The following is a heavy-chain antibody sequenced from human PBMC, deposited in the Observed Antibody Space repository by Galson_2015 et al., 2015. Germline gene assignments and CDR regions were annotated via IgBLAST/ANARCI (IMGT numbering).Heavy chain of an antibody. D-gene: IGHD2-2*01. CDR2: ISSSSSTI. J-gene: IGHJ4*02. V-gene: IGHV3-48*01. Sequence: SLRLSCAASGFTFSSYSMNWVRQAPGKGLEWVSYISSSSSTIYYADSVKGRFTISRDNSKNTLYLQMNSLRAEDTAVYYCAKDFVGECSSTSCSGDYWGQGTLATVSS. CDR3: AKDFVGECSSTSCSGDY. CDR1: GFTFSSYS.